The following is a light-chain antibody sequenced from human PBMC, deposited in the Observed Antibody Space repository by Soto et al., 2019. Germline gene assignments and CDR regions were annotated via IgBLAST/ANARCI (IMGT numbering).Light chain of an antibody. CDR2: AAS. CDR3: QQNYSTTFT. CDR1: QSISEY. J-gene: IGKJ3*01. V-gene: IGKV1-39*01. Sequence: EIQRTQSPSSMSASVGHTVTFTCRASQSISEYLNWYQQKPGKAPRLLIYAASNLDNGVPSRFSGSGSGTTFTITIRSLKTEDVATYYCQQNYSTTFTFGPGTKVDIK.